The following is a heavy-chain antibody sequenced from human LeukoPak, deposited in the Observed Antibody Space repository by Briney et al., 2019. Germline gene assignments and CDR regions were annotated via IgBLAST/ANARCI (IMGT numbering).Heavy chain of an antibody. J-gene: IGHJ4*02. V-gene: IGHV3-7*01. CDR2: IKQDGSDK. CDR1: GFTFSSYW. D-gene: IGHD5-18*01. Sequence: GGSLRLSCAASGFTFSSYWMSWVRQAPGKGLEWVANIKQDGSDKYYVDSVKGRFTISRDNVKKSLYLQINSLRAEDTALYYCARHLSGITGYTYGRGIDYWGQGTLVTVSS. CDR3: ARHLSGITGYTYGRGIDY.